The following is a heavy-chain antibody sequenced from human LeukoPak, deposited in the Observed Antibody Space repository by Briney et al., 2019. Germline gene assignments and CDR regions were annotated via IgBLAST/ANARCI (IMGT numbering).Heavy chain of an antibody. CDR2: INPSSGGT. J-gene: IGHJ6*03. V-gene: IGHV1-2*02. CDR1: GYTFTGYY. Sequence: GASVKVSCKASGYTFTGYYMHWVRQAPGQGLEWMGWINPSSGGTNYAQKFQGRVTMTRDTSISTAYMELSRLRSDDTAVYYCAVSGYYYYYYMDVWGKGTTVTVSS. CDR3: AVSGYYYYYYMDV. D-gene: IGHD5-12*01.